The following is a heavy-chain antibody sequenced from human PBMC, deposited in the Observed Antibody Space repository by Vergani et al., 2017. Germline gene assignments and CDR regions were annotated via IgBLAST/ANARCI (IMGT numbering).Heavy chain of an antibody. Sequence: EVQLLESGGGLVQLGGSLRLSCAASGITFSSSAMSWVRQAPGKGLEWVSAISGSGGSTYYADSVKGRFTISRDNSKNTLYLQMNSLRAEDTAVYYCAKVPGTTPYFDYWGQGTLVTVSS. CDR2: ISGSGGST. D-gene: IGHD1-26*01. V-gene: IGHV3-23*01. CDR1: GITFSSSA. J-gene: IGHJ4*02. CDR3: AKVPGTTPYFDY.